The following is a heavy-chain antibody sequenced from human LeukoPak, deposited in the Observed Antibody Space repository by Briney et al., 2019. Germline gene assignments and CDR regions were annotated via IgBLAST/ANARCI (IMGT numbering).Heavy chain of an antibody. D-gene: IGHD1-26*01. Sequence: GGSLRLSRAASGFTFSDYYMSWIRQAPGKGLEWVSYISSSSSYTNYADSVKGRFTISRDNAKNSLYLQMNSLRAEDTAVYYCARASIVGATSPLGYWGQGTLVTVSS. CDR2: ISSSSSYT. V-gene: IGHV3-11*06. CDR1: GFTFSDYY. J-gene: IGHJ4*02. CDR3: ARASIVGATSPLGY.